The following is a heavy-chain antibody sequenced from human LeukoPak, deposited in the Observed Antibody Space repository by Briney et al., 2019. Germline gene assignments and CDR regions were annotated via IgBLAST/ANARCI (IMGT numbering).Heavy chain of an antibody. CDR1: GGSFINSNW. V-gene: IGHV4-4*02. CDR3: ARRGFLSSSWYRYYYYYMDV. J-gene: IGHJ6*03. Sequence: SETLSLTCAVSGGSFINSNWWSWVRQPPGKGLEWIGEIYHSGSTNYNPSLKSRVTISVDKSKNQFSLKLNSVTAADTAVYYCARRGFLSSSWYRYYYYYMDVWGKGTTVTISS. CDR2: IYHSGST. D-gene: IGHD6-13*01.